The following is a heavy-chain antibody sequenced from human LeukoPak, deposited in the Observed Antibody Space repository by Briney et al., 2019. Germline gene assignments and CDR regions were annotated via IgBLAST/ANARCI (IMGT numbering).Heavy chain of an antibody. CDR1: GFTFSSYA. D-gene: IGHD4-11*01. J-gene: IGHJ4*02. V-gene: IGHV3-23*01. Sequence: PGGSLRLSCAASGFTFSSYAMSWVRQAPGKGLEWVSAISGSGGSTYYADSVKGRFTISRDNSKNTLYLQMNSLRAEDTAVYYCAKPRASYSDYATPTFFDYWGQGTLVTVSS. CDR2: ISGSGGST. CDR3: AKPRASYSDYATPTFFDY.